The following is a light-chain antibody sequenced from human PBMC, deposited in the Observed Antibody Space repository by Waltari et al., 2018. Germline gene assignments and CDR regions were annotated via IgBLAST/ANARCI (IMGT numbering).Light chain of an antibody. CDR3: QTWGTAICV. CDR1: SGHSYYP. Sequence: QLVLTQSPSASASLGASVKLTCTLSSGHSYYPIAWHQQHPDRGPQFLMKVTSDGSYTNGEWLTVRLSGSSSVAEGYLTSSSLQSDDGAVYYCQTWGTAICVFGGGTKLTVL. CDR2: VTSDGSY. V-gene: IGLV4-69*01. J-gene: IGLJ2*01.